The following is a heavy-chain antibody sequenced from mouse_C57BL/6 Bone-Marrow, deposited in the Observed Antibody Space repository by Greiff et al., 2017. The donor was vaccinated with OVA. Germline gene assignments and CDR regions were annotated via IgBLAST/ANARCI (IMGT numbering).Heavy chain of an antibody. CDR2: INPNNGGT. CDR1: GYTFTDYN. Sequence: VQLKQSGPELVKPGASVKIPCKASGYTFTDYNMDWVKQSHGKSLEWIGDINPNNGGTIYNQKFKGKATLTVDKSSSTAYMELRSLTSEDTAVYYCARWGTTVVARYWYFDVWGTGTTVTVSS. V-gene: IGHV1-18*01. D-gene: IGHD1-1*01. J-gene: IGHJ1*03. CDR3: ARWGTTVVARYWYFDV.